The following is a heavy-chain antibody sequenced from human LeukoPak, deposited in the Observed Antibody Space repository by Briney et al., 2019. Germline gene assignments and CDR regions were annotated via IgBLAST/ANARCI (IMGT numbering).Heavy chain of an antibody. D-gene: IGHD5-18*01. V-gene: IGHV3-64*01. CDR1: GFTFSSYA. CDR3: ARWNTAMASFDY. CDR2: ISSNGGST. Sequence: PGGSLRLSCAASGFTFSSYAMHWVRQAPGKGLEYVSAISSNGGSTYYANSVKGRFTISRDNSKNTLYLQMGSLRAEDMAVYYCARWNTAMASFDYWGQGTLVTVSS. J-gene: IGHJ4*02.